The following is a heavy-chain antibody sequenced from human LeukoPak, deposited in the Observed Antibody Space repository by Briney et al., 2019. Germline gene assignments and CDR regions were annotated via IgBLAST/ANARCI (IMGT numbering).Heavy chain of an antibody. CDR1: GFNFRSFG. J-gene: IGHJ4*02. V-gene: IGHV3-30*03. Sequence: GGSLRLSCAASGFNFRSFGFHGVRQAPGRGLEWLAIVSFERNDKYYADSVKGRFTISGDESKNTLYLQMNSLRSEDTAVYYCARDPLRRGTSYLDNWGQGTLVTVAS. CDR3: ARDPLRRGTSYLDN. D-gene: IGHD1-26*01. CDR2: VSFERNDK.